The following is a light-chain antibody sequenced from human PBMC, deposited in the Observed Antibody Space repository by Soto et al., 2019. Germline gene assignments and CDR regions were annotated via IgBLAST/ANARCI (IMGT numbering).Light chain of an antibody. J-gene: IGLJ1*01. V-gene: IGLV3-21*04. CDR3: QVWDSSSDHPGV. Sequence: SSELTQPPSVSGAPGKTARITCGGNNIGSKSVHWYQQQPGQAPVLVIYYDSDRPSGIPERFSGSNSGNTATLTISRVEAGDEADYYCQVWDSSSDHPGVFGTGTKLTVL. CDR1: NIGSKS. CDR2: YDS.